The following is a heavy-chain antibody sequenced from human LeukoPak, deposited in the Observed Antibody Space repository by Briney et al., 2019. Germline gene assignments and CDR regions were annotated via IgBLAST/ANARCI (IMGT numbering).Heavy chain of an antibody. CDR2: TNHSGST. CDR3: ASRMTTVTATQFDP. V-gene: IGHV4-34*01. J-gene: IGHJ5*02. CDR1: GGSFSGYY. Sequence: PSETLSLTCAVYGGSFSGYYWSWIRQPPGKGLEWIGETNHSGSTNYNPSLKSRVTISVDTSKNQFSLKLSSVTAADTAVYYCASRMTTVTATQFDPWGQGTLVTVSS. D-gene: IGHD4-17*01.